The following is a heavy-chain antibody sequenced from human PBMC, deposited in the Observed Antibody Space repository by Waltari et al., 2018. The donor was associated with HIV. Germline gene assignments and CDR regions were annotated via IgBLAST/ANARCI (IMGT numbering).Heavy chain of an antibody. CDR1: GGSFSGYY. CDR3: ARDSGVGYGGLYYFDY. Sequence: QVQLQLWGAGLLKPSETLSLTCAAHGGSFSGYYWSRIRQPPGKGLEWIGEINPSGSTNYNPSLKSRVTISVSTSKMQFSLKLSSVTAADTAVYYCARDSGVGYGGLYYFDYWGQGTLVTVSS. D-gene: IGHD4-17*01. CDR2: INPSGST. J-gene: IGHJ4*02. V-gene: IGHV4-34*01.